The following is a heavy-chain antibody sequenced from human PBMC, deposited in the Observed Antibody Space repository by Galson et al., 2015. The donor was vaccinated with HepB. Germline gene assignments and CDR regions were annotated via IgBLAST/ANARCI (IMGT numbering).Heavy chain of an antibody. CDR2: ISSSDSYI. J-gene: IGHJ6*03. CDR3: ARGGGSYDFWSGHSPYYFMDV. CDR1: GFTFSDYT. D-gene: IGHD3-3*01. Sequence: SLRLSCAASGFTFSDYTMNWVRQAPGKGLEWVSSISSSDSYIYYVDSVKGRFTISRDNAKNSLYLQMNSLGAEDTAVYYCARGGGSYDFWSGHSPYYFMDVWGKGTTVTVSS. V-gene: IGHV3-21*06.